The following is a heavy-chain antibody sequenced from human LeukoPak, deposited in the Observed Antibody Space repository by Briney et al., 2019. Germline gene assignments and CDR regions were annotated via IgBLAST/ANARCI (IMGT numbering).Heavy chain of an antibody. CDR1: GFTFSGYW. CDR2: INRDGSDT. J-gene: IGHJ4*02. Sequence: GGSLRLSCAASGFTFSGYWMSWVRQAPGKGLEWVANINRDGSDTQYVDSVKGRFTISRDNAKNSLYLQMNSLRAEDTAVYYCARDYQVGVYYFDYWGQGTLVTVSS. D-gene: IGHD3-16*01. V-gene: IGHV3-7*01. CDR3: ARDYQVGVYYFDY.